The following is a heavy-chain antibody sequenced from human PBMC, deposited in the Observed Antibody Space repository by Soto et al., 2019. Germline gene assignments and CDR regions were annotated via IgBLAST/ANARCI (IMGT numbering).Heavy chain of an antibody. V-gene: IGHV3-30*18. CDR2: VSHDGRNT. J-gene: IGHJ4*02. CDR1: GFTFSDYA. CDR3: AKGGRQWLVTSDFNY. D-gene: IGHD6-19*01. Sequence: VQLVESGGGVVQPGRSLRLSCAASGFTFSDYAMHWVRQAPGKGLEWVAVVSHDGRNTHYADSVKGRFTISRDSSKNTVSLEMTSLRAEETAVYYCAKGGRQWLVTSDFNYWGQGPLVTVSS.